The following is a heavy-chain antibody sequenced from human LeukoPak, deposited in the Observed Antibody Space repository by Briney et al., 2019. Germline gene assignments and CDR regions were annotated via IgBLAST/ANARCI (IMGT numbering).Heavy chain of an antibody. CDR1: GFTFSDYH. Sequence: PGGSLRLSCAASGFTFSDYHMSWIRQAPGKGLEWVSYISSSGSTIYYADSVKGRFTISRDNAKNSLYLRMNSLRAEDTAVYYCARFKRYYYGSGSYYRYWGQGTLVTVSS. V-gene: IGHV3-11*01. D-gene: IGHD3-10*01. CDR2: ISSSGSTI. CDR3: ARFKRYYYGSGSYYRY. J-gene: IGHJ4*02.